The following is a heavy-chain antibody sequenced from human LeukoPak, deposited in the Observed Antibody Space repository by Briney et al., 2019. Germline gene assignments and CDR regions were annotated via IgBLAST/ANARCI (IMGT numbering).Heavy chain of an antibody. J-gene: IGHJ4*02. V-gene: IGHV4-34*01. Sequence: SETLSLTCAVYGGSFSGYYWSWIRQPPGKGLEWIGEINHSGSTNYNPSLKSRVTISVDTSKNQFSLKLSSVTAADTAVYYCARVGTLGYCSSTSCLHFDYWGQGTLVTVSS. CDR2: INHSGST. D-gene: IGHD2-2*01. CDR1: GGSFSGYY. CDR3: ARVGTLGYCSSTSCLHFDY.